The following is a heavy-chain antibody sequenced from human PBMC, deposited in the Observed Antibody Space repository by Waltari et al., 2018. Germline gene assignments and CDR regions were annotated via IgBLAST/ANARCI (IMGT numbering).Heavy chain of an antibody. D-gene: IGHD6-25*01. CDR3: ASHRSGCESYYYYYGMDV. V-gene: IGHV1-46*01. Sequence: QVQLVQSGAVVQKPGASVEVSCKASGYTFTSYYMHWVRQAPGQGLEWMGIINPSGDSTSYEQKFQSRVTMTRDTFTSTVYRELSSLRAEYTAVYYCASHRSGCESYYYYYGMDVWGQGTTVTVSS. CDR2: INPSGDST. J-gene: IGHJ6*02. CDR1: GYTFTSYY.